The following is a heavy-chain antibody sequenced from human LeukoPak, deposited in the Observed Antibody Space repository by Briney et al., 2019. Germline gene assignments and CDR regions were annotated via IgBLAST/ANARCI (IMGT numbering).Heavy chain of an antibody. D-gene: IGHD6-19*01. CDR3: ARVFSGATPSGDY. V-gene: IGHV3-30*02. CDR1: GFTFSSYG. J-gene: IGHJ4*02. Sequence: GGSLRLSCAASGFTFSSYGMHWVRQAPGKGLEWVSFIRYDGSNKYYADSVKGRFTISRDNSKNTLYLQMNSLRAEDTAVYYCARVFSGATPSGDYWGQGTLVTVSS. CDR2: IRYDGSNK.